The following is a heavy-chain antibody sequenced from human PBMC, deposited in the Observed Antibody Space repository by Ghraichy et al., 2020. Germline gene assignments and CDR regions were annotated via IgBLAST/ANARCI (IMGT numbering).Heavy chain of an antibody. Sequence: LNISCAASGFTFSSYAMSWVRQAPGKGLEWVSAISGSGGSTYYADSVKGRFTISRDNSKNTLYLQMNSLRAEDTAVYYCAKSSGTYYYFDYWGQGTLVTVSS. CDR1: GFTFSSYA. D-gene: IGHD1-26*01. CDR3: AKSSGTYYYFDY. V-gene: IGHV3-23*01. J-gene: IGHJ4*02. CDR2: ISGSGGST.